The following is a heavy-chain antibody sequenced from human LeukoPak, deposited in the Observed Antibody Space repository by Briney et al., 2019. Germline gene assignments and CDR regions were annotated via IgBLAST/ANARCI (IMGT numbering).Heavy chain of an antibody. J-gene: IGHJ3*02. CDR3: VRDTREDCSGDSCFWGDAFDI. Sequence: PSETLSLTCTVSGDSITSYYWSWIRQPPGKGLEWIGHIYHNRRPNYNPSLRSRVAISVDTSKNQLSLKLSSVTAADTAVYYGVRDTREDCSGDSCFWGDAFDIWGQGTAVIVSS. V-gene: IGHV4-59*01. D-gene: IGHD2-15*01. CDR2: IYHNRRP. CDR1: GDSITSYY.